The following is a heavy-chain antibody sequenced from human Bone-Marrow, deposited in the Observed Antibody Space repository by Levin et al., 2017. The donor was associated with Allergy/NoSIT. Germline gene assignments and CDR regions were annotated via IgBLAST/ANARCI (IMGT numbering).Heavy chain of an antibody. CDR1: GASVSRSSYY. J-gene: IGHJ3*01. V-gene: IGHV4-39*01. D-gene: IGHD3-22*01. CDR2: IYYTGST. CDR3: ATHRALHYDPSGFYRDAFDV. Sequence: PSETLSLTCSVFGASVSRSSYYWGWIRQPPGKGLEWIGSIYYTGSTYYNPSLKSRVTISVDTSKNQFSLKVNSVTAAETAVFYCATHRALHYDPSGFYRDAFDVWGQGTMVTVSS.